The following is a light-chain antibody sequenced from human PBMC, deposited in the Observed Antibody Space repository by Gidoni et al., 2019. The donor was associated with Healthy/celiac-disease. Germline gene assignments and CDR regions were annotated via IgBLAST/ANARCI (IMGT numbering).Light chain of an antibody. Sequence: EIVLTQSPGTLSLSPGERATLSCRASQSVSSSYLAWYQQKPGQAPRLLIYGASSRATGIPDMFSGSGSGTDFTLTISRLEPEDFAVYSCQRYGSSPTFGPGTKVDIK. CDR2: GAS. V-gene: IGKV3-20*01. CDR1: QSVSSSY. CDR3: QRYGSSPT. J-gene: IGKJ3*01.